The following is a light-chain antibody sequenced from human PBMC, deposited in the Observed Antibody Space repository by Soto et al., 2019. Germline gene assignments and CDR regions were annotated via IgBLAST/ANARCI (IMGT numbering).Light chain of an antibody. Sequence: EIVLTQSPGTLSLSPGERATLSCRASQSVGSSYLAWYQQKPGQAPRFLIYGASSRATGTPDRFSGSGSGTDFTLTISSLQPDDFATYYCQQYNSYSWTFGQGTKVDIK. CDR3: QQYNSYSWT. CDR2: GAS. V-gene: IGKV3-20*01. CDR1: QSVGSSY. J-gene: IGKJ1*01.